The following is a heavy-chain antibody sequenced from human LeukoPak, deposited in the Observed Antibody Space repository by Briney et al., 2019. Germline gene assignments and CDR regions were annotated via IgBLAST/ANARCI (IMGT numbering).Heavy chain of an antibody. J-gene: IGHJ3*02. CDR2: IYYSGST. D-gene: IGHD6-19*01. CDR3: ARDPGYSSGWYRRSGAFDI. CDR1: GGSISSSSYY. V-gene: IGHV4-39*07. Sequence: PSETLSLTCTVSGGSISSSSYYWGWIRQPPGKGLEWIGSIYYSGSTYYNPSLKSRVTISVDKSKNQFSLKLSSVTAADTAVYYCARDPGYSSGWYRRSGAFDIWGQGTMVTVSS.